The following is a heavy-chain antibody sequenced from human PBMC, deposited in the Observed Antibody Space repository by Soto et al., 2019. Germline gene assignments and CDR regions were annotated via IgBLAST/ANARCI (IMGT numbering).Heavy chain of an antibody. CDR3: ARERITYYYDSSGPRWFDP. D-gene: IGHD3-22*01. CDR1: GGTFSSYG. V-gene: IGHV1-69*13. J-gene: IGHJ5*02. Sequence: SVKVSCKASGGTFSSYGISWVRQAPGQGLEWMGGIIPIFGTANYAQKFQGRVTITADESTSTAYMELSSLRSEDTAVYYCARERITYYYDSSGPRWFDPWGQGTLVTVSS. CDR2: IIPIFGTA.